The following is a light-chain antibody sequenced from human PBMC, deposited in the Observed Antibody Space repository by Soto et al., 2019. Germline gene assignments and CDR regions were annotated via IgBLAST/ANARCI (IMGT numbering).Light chain of an antibody. V-gene: IGKV3-20*01. CDR2: GAS. CDR1: QSVSSSY. CDR3: QQYGNSPS. J-gene: IGKJ4*01. Sequence: TLSLSPGERATLSCRASQSVSSSYLAWYQQKPGQAPRLLIYGASSRATGIPDRFSGSGSGTDFTLIISRLEPDDFAVYYCQQYGNSPSFGGGTKVDIK.